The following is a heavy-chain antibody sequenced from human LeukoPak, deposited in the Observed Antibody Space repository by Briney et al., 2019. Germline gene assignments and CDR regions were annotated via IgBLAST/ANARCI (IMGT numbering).Heavy chain of an antibody. J-gene: IGHJ4*02. CDR2: IYTSGST. CDR1: GGSVSGYY. Sequence: SETLSLTCTVSGGSVSGYYWSWIRQPAGKGLEWIGRIYTSGSTNYNPSLKSRVTMSVDTSKNQFSLKLRSVTAADTAVYYCAKGLGGGSCYDYWGQGTLVTVSS. D-gene: IGHD2-15*01. CDR3: AKGLGGGSCYDY. V-gene: IGHV4-4*07.